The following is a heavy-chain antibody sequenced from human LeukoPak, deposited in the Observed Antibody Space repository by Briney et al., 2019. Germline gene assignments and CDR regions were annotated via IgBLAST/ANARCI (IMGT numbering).Heavy chain of an antibody. V-gene: IGHV4-39*01. CDR1: GGSISSSSYY. CDR2: IYYSGST. D-gene: IGHD6-19*01. Sequence: SETLSLTCTVSGGSISSSSYYWGWIRQPPGTGLEWIGSIYYSGSTYYNPSLKSRVTIPVDTSKNQFSLKLSSVTAADTAVYYCARHQENSSGWYPNWFDPWGQGTLVTVSS. J-gene: IGHJ5*02. CDR3: ARHQENSSGWYPNWFDP.